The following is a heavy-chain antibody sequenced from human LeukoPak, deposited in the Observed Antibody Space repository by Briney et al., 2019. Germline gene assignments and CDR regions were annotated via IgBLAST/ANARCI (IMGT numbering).Heavy chain of an antibody. CDR2: INHSGST. CDR1: GGPFSGYY. Sequence: PSETLSLTCAVYGGPFSGYYWSWIRQPPGKGLEWIGEINHSGSTNYNPSLKSRVTISVDTSKNQFSLTLSSVTAADTAVYYCARVASRRYYGSGSYRVDYWGQGTLVTVSS. D-gene: IGHD3-10*01. J-gene: IGHJ4*02. V-gene: IGHV4-34*01. CDR3: ARVASRRYYGSGSYRVDY.